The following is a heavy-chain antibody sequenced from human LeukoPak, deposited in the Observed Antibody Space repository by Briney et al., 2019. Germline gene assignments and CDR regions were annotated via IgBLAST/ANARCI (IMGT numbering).Heavy chain of an antibody. V-gene: IGHV1-69*05. CDR1: RGTFSSYA. CDR2: IIPIFGTA. J-gene: IGHJ4*02. CDR3: ARYQYANYDTLDY. D-gene: IGHD3-22*01. Sequence: ASVKVSCKASRGTFSSYAISWVRQAPGQGLEWMGGIIPIFGTANYAQKFQGRVTMTTDTSTNTAYMELRSLRSDDTAVYYCARYQYANYDTLDYWGQGTLVTVSS.